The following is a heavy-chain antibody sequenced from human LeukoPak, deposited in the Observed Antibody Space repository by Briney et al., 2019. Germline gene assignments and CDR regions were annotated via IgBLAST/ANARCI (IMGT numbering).Heavy chain of an antibody. Sequence: PSETLSLTCTVSGGSISSYYWSWIRQPPGKGLEWIGYIYYSGSTNYNPSLKSRVTISVDTSKNQFSLKLSSVTAADTAVYYCARRRGGNVDDYWGQGTLVTVSS. D-gene: IGHD4-23*01. CDR2: IYYSGST. V-gene: IGHV4-59*01. J-gene: IGHJ4*02. CDR3: ARRRGGNVDDY. CDR1: GGSISSYY.